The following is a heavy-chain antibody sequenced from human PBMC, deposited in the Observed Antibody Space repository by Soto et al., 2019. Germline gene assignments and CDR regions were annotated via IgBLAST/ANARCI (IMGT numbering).Heavy chain of an antibody. Sequence: PGESLKISCKGSGYSFTSYWISWVRQMPGKGLEWMGRIDPSDSYTNYSPSFQGHVTISADKSISTAYLQWSSLKASDTAMYYCARGPDYCSGGSCYDIPYYYCGMDVWGQGTTVTVSS. CDR2: IDPSDSYT. CDR1: GYSFTSYW. V-gene: IGHV5-10-1*01. J-gene: IGHJ6*02. D-gene: IGHD2-15*01. CDR3: ARGPDYCSGGSCYDIPYYYCGMDV.